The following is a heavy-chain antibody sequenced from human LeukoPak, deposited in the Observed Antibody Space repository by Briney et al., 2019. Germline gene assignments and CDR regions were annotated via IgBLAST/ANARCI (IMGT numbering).Heavy chain of an antibody. J-gene: IGHJ6*02. Sequence: GGSLRLSCAASGFPFSSYGIHWVRQAPGKGLEWVAFIRYDGSDTYYADSVKGRFTISRDNSKNTLYLQLNSLRPEDTAVYYCARDIRDEGYSYVDGMDVWGQGTTVTVSS. CDR3: ARDIRDEGYSYVDGMDV. V-gene: IGHV3-30*02. CDR2: IRYDGSDT. D-gene: IGHD5-18*01. CDR1: GFPFSSYG.